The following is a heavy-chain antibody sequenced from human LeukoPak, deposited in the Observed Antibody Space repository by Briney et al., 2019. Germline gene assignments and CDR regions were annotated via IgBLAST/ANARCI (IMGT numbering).Heavy chain of an antibody. CDR2: INPNAGGT. CDR3: AREDRAAGENWFDP. V-gene: IGHV1-2*02. Sequence: ATVKVSCKASGYTFTGYYMHWVRQAPGQGLEWMGWINPNAGGTNYAQKFQGRVTMTRGTSISTAYMELSRLRSDDTAVYYCAREDRAAGENWFDPWGQGTPVTVLS. D-gene: IGHD6-25*01. J-gene: IGHJ5*02. CDR1: GYTFTGYY.